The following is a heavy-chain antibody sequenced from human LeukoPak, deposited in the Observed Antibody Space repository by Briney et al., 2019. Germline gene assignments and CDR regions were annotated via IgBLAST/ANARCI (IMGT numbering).Heavy chain of an antibody. CDR3: TTDHLPYCSGGSCPLSYYYYMDV. Sequence: GGSLRLSCAASGFTFSIAWMSWVRQAPGKGLEWVGRIKSKTDGGTTDYAAPVKGRFTISRDDSKNTLYLQMNSLKTEDTAVYYCTTDHLPYCSGGSCPLSYYYYMDVWGKGTTVTVSS. CDR2: IKSKTDGGTT. J-gene: IGHJ6*03. CDR1: GFTFSIAW. D-gene: IGHD2-15*01. V-gene: IGHV3-15*01.